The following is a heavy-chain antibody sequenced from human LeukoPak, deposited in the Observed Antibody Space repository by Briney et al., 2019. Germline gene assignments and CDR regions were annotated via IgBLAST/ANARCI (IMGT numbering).Heavy chain of an antibody. CDR3: AREGSSSGWRPFDI. CDR2: IKNSGNT. D-gene: IGHD6-19*01. J-gene: IGHJ3*02. CDR1: GGSISSYY. Sequence: SETLSLTCSVSGGSISSYYWSWIRQPAGKGLEWIGRIKNSGNTNYNPSLESRVTLSLDTSKNQFSLTLSSVTAADTAVYYCAREGSSSGWRPFDIWGQGTVVTVSS. V-gene: IGHV4-4*07.